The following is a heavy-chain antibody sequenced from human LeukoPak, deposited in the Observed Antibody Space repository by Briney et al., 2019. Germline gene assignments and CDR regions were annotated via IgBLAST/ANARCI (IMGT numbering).Heavy chain of an antibody. D-gene: IGHD2-2*01. CDR2: IWYDGSNK. CDR3: ARSVPEYQLLWGYYYYYGMDV. Sequence: PGGSLRLSCAASGFTFSSYGMHWVRQAPGKGLEWVAVIWYDGSNKYYADSVKGRFTISRDNSKNTLYLQMNSLRAEDTAVYYCARSVPEYQLLWGYYYYYGMDVWGQGTTVTVSS. V-gene: IGHV3-33*01. CDR1: GFTFSSYG. J-gene: IGHJ6*02.